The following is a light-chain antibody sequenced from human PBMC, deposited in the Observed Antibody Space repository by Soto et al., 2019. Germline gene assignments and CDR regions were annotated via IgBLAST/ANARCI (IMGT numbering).Light chain of an antibody. CDR1: QSLLHSNGYNY. J-gene: IGKJ2*01. CDR3: MQALQTPYT. Sequence: DIVMTQSPLSLPVTPGEPASISCRSSQSLLHSNGYNYFDWYLQKPGQSPQLLIYLGSNRASGVPDRFSGSGSGTDFTLKISRVEAEDVGVYYCMQALQTPYTFGRGTKLEIK. CDR2: LGS. V-gene: IGKV2-28*01.